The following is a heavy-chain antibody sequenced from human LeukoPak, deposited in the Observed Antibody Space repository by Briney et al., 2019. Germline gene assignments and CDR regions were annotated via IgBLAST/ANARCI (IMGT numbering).Heavy chain of an antibody. J-gene: IGHJ4*02. CDR3: AKLASTWYLYYFDY. CDR1: GFTFSSYA. CDR2: ISYDGSNK. V-gene: IGHV3-30-3*02. D-gene: IGHD6-13*01. Sequence: PGGSLRLSCAASGFTFSSYAMHWVRQAPGKGLEWVAVISYDGSNKYYADSVKGRFTISRDNSKNTLYLQMNSLRAEDTAVYYCAKLASTWYLYYFDYWGQGILVTVFS.